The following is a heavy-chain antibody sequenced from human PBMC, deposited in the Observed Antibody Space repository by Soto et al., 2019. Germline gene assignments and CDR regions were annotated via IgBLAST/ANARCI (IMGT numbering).Heavy chain of an antibody. D-gene: IGHD3-22*01. V-gene: IGHV3-23*01. CDR1: GFTFSSYA. J-gene: IGHJ4*02. CDR3: AKVEYYYDTNYYFDY. Sequence: GESLKISCAASGFTFSSYAMSWVRQAPGKGLEWVSAISGSGGSTYYADSVKGRFTISRDNSKNTLYLQMNSLRAEDTAVYYCAKVEYYYDTNYYFDYWGQGTLVTVSS. CDR2: ISGSGGST.